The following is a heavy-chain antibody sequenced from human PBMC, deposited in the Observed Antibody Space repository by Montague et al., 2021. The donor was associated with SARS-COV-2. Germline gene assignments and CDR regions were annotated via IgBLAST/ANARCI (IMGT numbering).Heavy chain of an antibody. CDR3: ARDSSSWYYWFDP. J-gene: IGHJ5*02. Sequence: SETLSLTCTVSGGSISSNSYYWGWIRQPPGKGLEWIGSLYYTGSTYYNPSLKSRVTISVDTSKNQFSLKLSSVTAADTAVYYCARDSSSWYYWFDPWGQGTLVTVSS. D-gene: IGHD6-13*01. CDR2: LYYTGST. V-gene: IGHV4-39*01. CDR1: GGSISSNSYY.